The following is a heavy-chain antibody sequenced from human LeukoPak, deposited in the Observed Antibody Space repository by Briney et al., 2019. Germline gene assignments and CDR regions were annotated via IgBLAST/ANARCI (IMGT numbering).Heavy chain of an antibody. J-gene: IGHJ5*02. D-gene: IGHD3-22*01. Sequence: GGSLRLSCAASGFTFSSYWMSWVRQAPGKGLEWVANIKQDGSEKYYVGSVKGRFTISRDNAKNSLYLQMNSLRAEDTAVYYCARNWADYYDSSGYGWFDPWGQGTLVTVSS. CDR2: IKQDGSEK. CDR1: GFTFSSYW. CDR3: ARNWADYYDSSGYGWFDP. V-gene: IGHV3-7*01.